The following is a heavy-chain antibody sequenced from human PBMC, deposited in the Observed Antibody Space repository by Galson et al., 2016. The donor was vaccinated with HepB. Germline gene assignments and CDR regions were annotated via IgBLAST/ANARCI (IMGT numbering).Heavy chain of an antibody. V-gene: IGHV4-39*07. J-gene: IGHJ4*02. CDR2: IYYRGST. CDR1: GGSISRSTYY. D-gene: IGHD3-22*01. CDR3: AATNFSTFYYGSRSYSSPYDY. Sequence: ETLSLTCTVSGGSISRSTYYWGWIRQPPGKGLQWIGSIYYRGSTHYHPSPQSPVTISDDTSKNQLSLKLTPVTATDTAVYYCAATNFSTFYYGSRSYSSPYDYWGQGTLVTVSS.